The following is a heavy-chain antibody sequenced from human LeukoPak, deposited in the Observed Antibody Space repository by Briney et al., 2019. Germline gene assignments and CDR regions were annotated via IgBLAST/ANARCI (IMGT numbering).Heavy chain of an antibody. D-gene: IGHD3-22*01. CDR1: GGSFSGYY. J-gene: IGHJ4*02. CDR2: INHSGST. CDR3: ARHDRYYYDSSGRVTLSFFDY. V-gene: IGHV4-34*01. Sequence: PSETLSLTCAVYGGSFSGYYWSWLRQPPGKGLEWIGEINHSGSTNYNPSLKSRVTISVDTSKNHFSLKLNSVTAADTAVYYCARHDRYYYDSSGRVTLSFFDYWGQGTLVTVSS.